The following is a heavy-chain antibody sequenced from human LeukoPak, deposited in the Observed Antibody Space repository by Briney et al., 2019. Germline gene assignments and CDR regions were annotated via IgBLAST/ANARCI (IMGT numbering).Heavy chain of an antibody. V-gene: IGHV4-59*01. CDR1: GGSISSYY. J-gene: IGHJ4*02. CDR2: IYYSGST. CDR3: ARGDYGVDH. D-gene: IGHD4-17*01. Sequence: PSETLSLTCTVSGGSISSYYWSWIRQPPGKGLEWIGYIYYSGSTNYNPSLKSRVSISVDTSKNQFSLKLSSVTAADTAVYYCARGDYGVDHWGQGTLVTVSS.